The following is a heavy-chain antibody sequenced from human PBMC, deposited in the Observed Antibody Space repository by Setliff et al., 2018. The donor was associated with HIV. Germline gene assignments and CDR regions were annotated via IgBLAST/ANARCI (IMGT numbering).Heavy chain of an antibody. CDR3: ASQVPSMLGRSLGY. V-gene: IGHV4-4*02. CDR2: IHHSEST. D-gene: IGHD2-8*01. J-gene: IGHJ4*02. CDR1: GGSISSSHW. Sequence: SETLSLTCAVSGGSISSSHWWSWVRQPPGKGLEWIGEIHHSESTNYNPSLKSRVTISVDKSKNHFSLKLSSVTAADTAVYYCASQVPSMLGRSLGYWGQGTLVTAPQ.